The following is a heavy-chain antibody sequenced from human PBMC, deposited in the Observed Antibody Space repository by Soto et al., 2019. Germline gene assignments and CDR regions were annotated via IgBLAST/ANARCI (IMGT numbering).Heavy chain of an antibody. CDR1: GYTFTSYY. CDR3: ATLKGYCSGGSCYAGASYYYYGMDV. J-gene: IGHJ6*01. CDR2: INPSGGST. D-gene: IGHD2-15*01. Sequence: QVQLVQSGAEVKKPGASVKVSCKASGYTFTSYYMHWVRQAPGQGLEWMGIINPSGGSTSYAQKFQGRVTMARDTSTSTVYMELSSLRSEDTAVYYCATLKGYCSGGSCYAGASYYYYGMDVW. V-gene: IGHV1-46*01.